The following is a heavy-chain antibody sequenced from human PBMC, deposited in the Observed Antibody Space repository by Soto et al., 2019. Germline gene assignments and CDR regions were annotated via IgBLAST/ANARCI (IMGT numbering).Heavy chain of an antibody. J-gene: IGHJ5*02. CDR1: GFTFSSYG. CDR3: ARDSRYYDFWSGYYDNWFDP. D-gene: IGHD3-3*01. CDR2: IWYDGSNK. Sequence: GGSLRLSCAASGFTFSSYGMHWVRQVPGKGLEWVAVIWYDGSNKYYADSVKGRFTISRDNSKNTLYLQMNSLRAEDTAVYYCARDSRYYDFWSGYYDNWFDPWGQGTLVTVSS. V-gene: IGHV3-33*01.